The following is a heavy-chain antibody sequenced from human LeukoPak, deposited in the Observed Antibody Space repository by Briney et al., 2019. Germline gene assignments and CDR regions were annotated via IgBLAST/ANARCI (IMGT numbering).Heavy chain of an antibody. D-gene: IGHD3-9*01. CDR3: ARDSADNLD. CDR2: IKEDGSEK. CDR1: GFTFSSYW. J-gene: IGHJ4*02. V-gene: IGHV3-7*01. Sequence: GGSLRLSCAATGFTFSSYWMSWVRQAPGKGLEWVANIKEDGSEKHYVDSVKGRFTISRDNAKNSLYLQMNSLRAEDTAVYYCARDSADNLDWGQGTPVTVSS.